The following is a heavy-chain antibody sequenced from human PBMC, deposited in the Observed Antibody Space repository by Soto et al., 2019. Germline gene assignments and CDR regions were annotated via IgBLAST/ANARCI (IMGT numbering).Heavy chain of an antibody. J-gene: IGHJ6*02. D-gene: IGHD6-13*01. V-gene: IGHV3-30*18. CDR1: GFTFSSYG. CDR3: AKVTITAGPYGMDV. Sequence: GSSLRLSCAASGFTFSSYGMHWVLQAPGKGLEWVAVISYDGSNKYYADSVKGRFTISRDNSKDTLYLQMNSLRAEDTAVYYCAKVTITAGPYGMDVWGQGTTVTVSS. CDR2: ISYDGSNK.